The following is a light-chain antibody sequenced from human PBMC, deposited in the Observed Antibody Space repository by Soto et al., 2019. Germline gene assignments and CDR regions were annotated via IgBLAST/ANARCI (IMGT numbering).Light chain of an antibody. V-gene: IGKV1-9*01. Sequence: IQLTQSPSSLSASVGDRVTITCRASQDISTYLAWYHQKPGKAPKLLIYSASTLQSGVPSRFSGRGSGTDFTLTISSLQPEDFGTYYCQQVDSYPRTFGPGTTVDIK. CDR1: QDISTY. CDR3: QQVDSYPRT. J-gene: IGKJ3*01. CDR2: SAS.